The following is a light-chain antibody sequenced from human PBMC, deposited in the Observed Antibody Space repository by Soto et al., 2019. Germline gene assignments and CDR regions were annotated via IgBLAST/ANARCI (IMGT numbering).Light chain of an antibody. J-gene: IGLJ1*01. V-gene: IGLV2-23*02. CDR3: CSYAGSSTHYV. Sequence: QSALTQPASVSGSPEQSITISCTGTSSDVGSYNLVSWYQQHPGKAPKLMIFEVTKRPSGVSSRFSGSKSDNTASLTISGLQTEDEADYYCCSYAGSSTHYVFGTGTKVTVL. CDR1: SSDVGSYNL. CDR2: EVT.